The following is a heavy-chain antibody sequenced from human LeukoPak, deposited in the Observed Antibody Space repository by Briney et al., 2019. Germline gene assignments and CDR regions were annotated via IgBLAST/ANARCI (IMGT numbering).Heavy chain of an antibody. CDR3: ARASSGAKVY. CDR2: ISSSGSTI. D-gene: IGHD4-17*01. Sequence: PGGSPRLSCAASGFLFRSYETNWVPHAPRKGVEGVSYISSSGSTIYYADSVKGRFTISRDNAKNSLYLQMNSLRAEDTAVYYCARASSGAKVYWGQGTLVTVSS. CDR1: GFLFRSYE. J-gene: IGHJ4*02. V-gene: IGHV3-48*03.